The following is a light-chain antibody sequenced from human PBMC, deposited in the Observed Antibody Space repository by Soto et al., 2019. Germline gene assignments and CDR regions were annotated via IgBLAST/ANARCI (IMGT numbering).Light chain of an antibody. V-gene: IGLV2-14*01. J-gene: IGLJ1*01. Sequence: QSALTQPASVSGSPGQSITISCTGTSSDVGGYNYVCWYQHHPGKAPKLIISEVSNRPSGVSDRFSGSKSGNTASLTISGLQPEDEADYYCTSFTSSTTYGFGTGTKV. CDR2: EVS. CDR1: SSDVGGYNY. CDR3: TSFTSSTTYG.